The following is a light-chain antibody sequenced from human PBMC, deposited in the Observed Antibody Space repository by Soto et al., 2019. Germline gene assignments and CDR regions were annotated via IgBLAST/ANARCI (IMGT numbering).Light chain of an antibody. CDR1: SSNIGAGYD. CDR2: DNI. J-gene: IGLJ2*01. V-gene: IGLV1-40*01. CDR3: QSYDSSLSGPV. Sequence: QSALTQPPSVSGAPGQRVTISCTGSSSNIGAGYDVHWYQQLPGTAPKLLIYDNINRPSGVPDRFSGSKSGTSASLAITGLQAEDEADYYCQSYDSSLSGPVFGGGTKVTVL.